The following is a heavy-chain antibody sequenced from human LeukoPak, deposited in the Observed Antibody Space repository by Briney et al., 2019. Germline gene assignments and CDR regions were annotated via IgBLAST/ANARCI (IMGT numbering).Heavy chain of an antibody. CDR1: GYSFTSYY. D-gene: IGHD3-16*02. V-gene: IGHV1-46*01. CDR2: INPSGGTT. J-gene: IGHJ4*02. CDR3: ARDIPYEVSFGGLTVMGSFVLDY. Sequence: ASVKVSCKASGYSFTSYYMHWVRQAPGQGLEWMGIINPSGGTTSFAQKFQGRVAMTREKSTTTVYMELSGLRSEDTAVYYCARDIPYEVSFGGLTVMGSFVLDYWGQGTLVTVSS.